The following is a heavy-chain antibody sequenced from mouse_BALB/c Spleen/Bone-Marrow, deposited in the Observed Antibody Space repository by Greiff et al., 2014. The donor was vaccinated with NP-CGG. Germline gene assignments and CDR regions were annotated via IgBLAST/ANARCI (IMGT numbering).Heavy chain of an antibody. CDR1: GYTFSSYW. CDR3: ARGAYYRYDGFAY. V-gene: IGHV1-87*01. D-gene: IGHD2-14*01. Sequence: QVQLQQSGAELARPGASVKLSCKASGYTFSSYWMQWVKQRPGQGLERIGSIYPGDGDTRYTQKFKGKATLTADKSSSTAYMQLSSLASEDSAVYYCARGAYYRYDGFAYWGQGTLVTVPA. CDR2: IYPGDGDT. J-gene: IGHJ3*01.